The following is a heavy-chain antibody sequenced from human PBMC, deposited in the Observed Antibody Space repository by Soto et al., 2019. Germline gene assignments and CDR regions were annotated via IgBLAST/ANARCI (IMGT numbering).Heavy chain of an antibody. J-gene: IGHJ6*02. Sequence: SETLSLTCTVSGGSISNYYWSWLRQPPGKGLEWIGCIYYTGSTSDNPSLKSRVTISVDTSKNQFSLKLSSVTAADTAVYYCARGMFYYGMDVWGQGTTVTVSS. CDR2: IYYTGST. CDR1: GGSISNYY. D-gene: IGHD3-10*02. CDR3: ARGMFYYGMDV. V-gene: IGHV4-59*01.